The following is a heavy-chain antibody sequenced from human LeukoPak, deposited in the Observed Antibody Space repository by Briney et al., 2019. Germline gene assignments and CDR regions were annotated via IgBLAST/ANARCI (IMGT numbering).Heavy chain of an antibody. CDR2: ISFDGSNK. CDR3: AREELGSSLGFDP. Sequence: PGRSLRLSCAASGFTFSSYTIHWVRQPPGKGLEWVAVISFDGSNKYYADSVKGRFTISRDNSKNTLYLQMNSLRAEDTAVHYCAREELGSSLGFDPWGQGTLVTVSS. J-gene: IGHJ5*02. CDR1: GFTFSSYT. D-gene: IGHD3-16*01. V-gene: IGHV3-30-3*01.